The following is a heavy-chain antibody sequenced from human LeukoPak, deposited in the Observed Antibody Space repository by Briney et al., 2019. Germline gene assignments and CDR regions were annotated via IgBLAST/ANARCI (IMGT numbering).Heavy chain of an antibody. D-gene: IGHD3-22*01. CDR2: IYYSGST. V-gene: IGHV4-39*07. Sequence: SETLSLTCTVSGGSISSSSYYWGWIRQPPGKGLEWIGSIYYSGSTYYNPSLKSRVTMSVDTSKNQFSLKLSSVTAADTAVYYCARDRYYYDSSQNYFDYWGQGTLVTVSS. J-gene: IGHJ4*02. CDR1: GGSISSSSYY. CDR3: ARDRYYYDSSQNYFDY.